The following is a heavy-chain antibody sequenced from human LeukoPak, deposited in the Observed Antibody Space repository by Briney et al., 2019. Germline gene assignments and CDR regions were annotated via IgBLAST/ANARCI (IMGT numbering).Heavy chain of an antibody. CDR2: IYYSGST. V-gene: IGHV4-34*01. D-gene: IGHD3-10*01. CDR3: AGGNYGSGSYYIINWFDP. J-gene: IGHJ5*02. CDR1: GGSFSGYY. Sequence: PSETLSLTCAVYGGSFSGYYWSWIRQPPGKGLEWIGSIYYSGSTYYNPPLKSRVTISVDTSKNQFSLKLSSVTAADTAVYYCAGGNYGSGSYYIINWFDPWGQGTLVTVSS.